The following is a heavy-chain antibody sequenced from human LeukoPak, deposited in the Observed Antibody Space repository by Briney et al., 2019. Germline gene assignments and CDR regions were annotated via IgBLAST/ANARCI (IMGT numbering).Heavy chain of an antibody. CDR2: INAGNGNT. J-gene: IGHJ4*02. CDR1: EYTFTDYA. V-gene: IGHV1-3*01. D-gene: IGHD4-17*01. Sequence: ASVKVSCKASEYTFTDYAINWVRQAPGQRLEWMGWINAGNGNTRYSQRFQGRVTITRDTSASTAYMELSSLTSEDTAVYYCATQRYGDYYFDYWGQGTLVTVSS. CDR3: ATQRYGDYYFDY.